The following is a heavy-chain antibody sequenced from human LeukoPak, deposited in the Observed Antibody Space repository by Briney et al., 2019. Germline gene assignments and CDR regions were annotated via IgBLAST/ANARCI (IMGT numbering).Heavy chain of an antibody. J-gene: IGHJ4*02. V-gene: IGHV4-4*07. CDR3: ARGGGGWTGDFFDY. Sequence: SETLSLTCTVSGGSISSYYWSRIRQPDGKGLEWIGRMFPSGSTNYNPSLKSRVTMSVDTSKNQFSLKLTSVTAADTAVYYCARGGGGWTGDFFDYWGQGTLVTVSS. CDR2: MFPSGST. D-gene: IGHD6-19*01. CDR1: GGSISSYY.